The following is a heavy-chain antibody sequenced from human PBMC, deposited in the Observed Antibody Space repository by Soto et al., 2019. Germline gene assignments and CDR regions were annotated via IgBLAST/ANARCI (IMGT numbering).Heavy chain of an antibody. D-gene: IGHD3-16*01. CDR1: GYTFTSYG. CDR2: ISPYNDNT. J-gene: IGHJ4*02. Sequence: QVQLVQSGAEMKKPGASVKVSCKASGYTFTSYGMSWVRQAPGQGLEWMGWISPYNDNTNYAEKLQGRITMTTDTSTSTAYRELRSLRSDDTAVYYCARDNRSPTPPFRGDYWGQGTLVTVSS. V-gene: IGHV1-18*01. CDR3: ARDNRSPTPPFRGDY.